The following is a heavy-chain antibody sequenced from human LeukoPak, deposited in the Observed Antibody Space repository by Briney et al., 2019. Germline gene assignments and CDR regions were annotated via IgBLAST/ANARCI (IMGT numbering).Heavy chain of an antibody. Sequence: EASVKVSCKASGYTFTSYYMHWVRQAPGQGLEWMGIINPSGGSTNYAQKFQGRVTMTRDMSTSTVYMELSSLRSEDTAVYYCARDPGTIFGVVTISGAFDIWGQGTMVTVSS. J-gene: IGHJ3*02. D-gene: IGHD3-3*01. CDR3: ARDPGTIFGVVTISGAFDI. V-gene: IGHV1-46*01. CDR2: INPSGGST. CDR1: GYTFTSYY.